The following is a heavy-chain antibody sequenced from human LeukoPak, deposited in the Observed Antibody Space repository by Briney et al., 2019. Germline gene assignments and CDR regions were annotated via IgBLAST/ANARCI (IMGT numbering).Heavy chain of an antibody. V-gene: IGHV1-24*01. CDR1: GYTLTELS. CDR2: FDPEDGET. CDR3: ATERGEVAAAGTLFDY. Sequence: ASVKVSCKASGYTLTELSMHWVRQAPGKGLEWMGGFDPEDGETIYAQKFQGRVTMTEDTSTDTAYMELSSLRSEDTAVYYCATERGEVAAAGTLFDYWGQGTLVTVSS. J-gene: IGHJ4*02. D-gene: IGHD6-13*01.